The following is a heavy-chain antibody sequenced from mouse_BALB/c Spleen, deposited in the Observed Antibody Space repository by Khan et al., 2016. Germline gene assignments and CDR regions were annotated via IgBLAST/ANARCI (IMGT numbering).Heavy chain of an antibody. J-gene: IGHJ4*01. V-gene: IGHV4-1*02. CDR1: GFDFSRYW. CDR2: INPDSSTI. CDR3: ARQEDYAMDY. Sequence: EAKLLESGGGLVQPGGSLKLSCAASGFDFSRYWMSWARQAPGKGLEWIGEINPDSSTINYTPSLKDKFIISRDNAKNTLYLQMSKVRSEDTALYYCARQEDYAMDYWGQGTSVTVSS.